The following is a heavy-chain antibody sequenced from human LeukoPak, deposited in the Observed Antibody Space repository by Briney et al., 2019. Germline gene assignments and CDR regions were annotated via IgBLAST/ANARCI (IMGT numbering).Heavy chain of an antibody. V-gene: IGHV3-30*04. CDR1: GFTFSSYA. CDR3: ARDYASGGYDILIGHIGAYFDY. CDR2: ISYDGSNK. Sequence: GRSLRLSCAASGFTFSSYAMHWVRQAPGKGLEWVAVISYDGSNKYYADSVKGRFTISRDNSKNTLYLQMNSLRAEDTAVYYCARDYASGGYDILIGHIGAYFDYWGQGTLVTVSS. J-gene: IGHJ4*02. D-gene: IGHD3-9*01.